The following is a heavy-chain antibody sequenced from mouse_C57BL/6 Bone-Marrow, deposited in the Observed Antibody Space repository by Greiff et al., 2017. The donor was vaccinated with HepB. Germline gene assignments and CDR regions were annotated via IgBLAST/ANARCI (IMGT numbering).Heavy chain of an antibody. Sequence: EVKLQESGGGLVKPGGSLKLSCAASGFTFSSYAMSWVRQTPEKRLEWVATISDGGSYTYYPDNVKGRFTISRDNAKNNLYLQMSHLKSEDTAMYYCARDSLFITTVEAYWGQGTLVTVSA. CDR3: ARDSLFITTVEAY. J-gene: IGHJ3*01. V-gene: IGHV5-4*01. CDR1: GFTFSSYA. CDR2: ISDGGSYT. D-gene: IGHD1-1*01.